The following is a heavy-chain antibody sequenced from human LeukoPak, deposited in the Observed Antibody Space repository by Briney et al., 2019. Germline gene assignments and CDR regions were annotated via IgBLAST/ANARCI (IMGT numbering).Heavy chain of an antibody. CDR1: GFTFSSYA. V-gene: IGHV3-30*04. Sequence: PGRSLRLSCAASGFTFSSYAMHWVRQAPGKGLEWVAVISYDGSNKYYADSVKGRFTISRDNSKNTLYLQMNSLRAEDTALYYCARDQCLYCSSTSCYAWYFQHWGQGTLVTVSS. J-gene: IGHJ1*01. D-gene: IGHD2-2*01. CDR3: ARDQCLYCSSTSCYAWYFQH. CDR2: ISYDGSNK.